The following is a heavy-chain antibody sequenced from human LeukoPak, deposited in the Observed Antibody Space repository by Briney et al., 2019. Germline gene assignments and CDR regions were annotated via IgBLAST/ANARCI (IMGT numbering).Heavy chain of an antibody. Sequence: PSETLSLTCAVSGGSISSGGYSWSWIRQPPGKGLEWIGYIYHSGSTYYNPSLKSRVTISVDRSKNQFSLKLSSVTAADTAVYYCARGAPTWGWFDPWAREPWSPSPQ. D-gene: IGHD3-16*01. V-gene: IGHV4-30-2*01. CDR3: ARGAPTWGWFDP. CDR2: IYHSGST. J-gene: IGHJ5*02. CDR1: GGSISSGGYS.